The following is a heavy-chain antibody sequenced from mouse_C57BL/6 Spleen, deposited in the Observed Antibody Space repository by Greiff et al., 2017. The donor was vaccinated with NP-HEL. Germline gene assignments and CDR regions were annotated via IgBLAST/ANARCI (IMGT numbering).Heavy chain of an antibody. CDR3: ARFEHYYGSSPWFAY. CDR2: IYPGDGDT. CDR1: GYAFSSSW. V-gene: IGHV1-82*01. D-gene: IGHD1-1*01. Sequence: VQLQQSGPELVKPGASVKISCKASGYAFSSSWMNWVKQRPGKGLEWIGRIYPGDGDTNYNGKFKGKATLTADKSSSTAYMQLSSLTSEDSAVYFCARFEHYYGSSPWFAYWGQGTLVTVSA. J-gene: IGHJ3*01.